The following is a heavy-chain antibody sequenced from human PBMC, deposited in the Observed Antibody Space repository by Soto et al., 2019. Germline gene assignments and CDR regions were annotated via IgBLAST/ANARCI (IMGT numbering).Heavy chain of an antibody. V-gene: IGHV3-23*01. CDR3: AKIPRVKSTVTTGSDYFDY. CDR1: GFTFSSYA. CDR2: ISGSGGST. D-gene: IGHD4-17*01. Sequence: GGSLRLSCAASGFTFSSYAMSWVRQAPGKGLEWVSAISGSGGSTYYADSVKGRFTISRDNSKNTLYLQMNSLRAEDTAVYYCAKIPRVKSTVTTGSDYFDYWGQGTLVTVSS. J-gene: IGHJ4*02.